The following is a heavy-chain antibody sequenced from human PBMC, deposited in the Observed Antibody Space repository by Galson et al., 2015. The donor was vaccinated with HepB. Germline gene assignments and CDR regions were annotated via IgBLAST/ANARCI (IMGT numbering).Heavy chain of an antibody. V-gene: IGHV3-7*01. CDR1: GFTFSNYW. D-gene: IGHD1-1*01. CDR3: ARDQGIATTTKFHNSMAV. Sequence: SLRLSCAASGFTFSNYWMSWVRQAPGKGLEWVANIKQDGSETNYVDSVKGRFNISRDNAKNSLFLQMNNVRVDDTSVYYCARDQGIATTTKFHNSMAVWGQGTTVTVSS. CDR2: IKQDGSET. J-gene: IGHJ6*02.